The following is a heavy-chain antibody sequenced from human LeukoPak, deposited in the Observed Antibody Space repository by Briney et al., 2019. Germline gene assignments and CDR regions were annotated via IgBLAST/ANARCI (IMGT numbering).Heavy chain of an antibody. Sequence: QHGGSLRLSCAASGFTFSSYEMNWVRQAPGKGLEWVSYISSGSTIYDADSVKGRFTISRDNAKNSLYLQMNSLRAEDTAVYYCARESIAVAGAPFDYWGQGTLVTVSS. CDR1: GFTFSSYE. CDR3: ARESIAVAGAPFDY. J-gene: IGHJ4*02. CDR2: ISSGSTI. D-gene: IGHD6-19*01. V-gene: IGHV3-48*03.